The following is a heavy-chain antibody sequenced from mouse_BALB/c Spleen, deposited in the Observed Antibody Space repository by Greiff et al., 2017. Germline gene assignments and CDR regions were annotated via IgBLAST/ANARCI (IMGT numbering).Heavy chain of an antibody. Sequence: EVKVVESGGGLVKPGGSLKLSCAASGFTFSSYAMSWVRQTPEQRLEWVASISSGGSTYYPDSVKGRFTISRDNARNILYLQMSSLRSEDTAMYYCARGPTTATHYFDYWGQGTTLTVSS. CDR3: ARGPTTATHYFDY. CDR1: GFTFSSYA. J-gene: IGHJ2*01. V-gene: IGHV5-6-5*01. CDR2: ISSGGST. D-gene: IGHD1-2*01.